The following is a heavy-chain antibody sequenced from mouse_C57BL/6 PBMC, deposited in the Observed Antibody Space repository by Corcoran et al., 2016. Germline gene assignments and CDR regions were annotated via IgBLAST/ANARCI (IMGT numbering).Heavy chain of an antibody. CDR3: AKGYYDYDEDFDY. CDR2: INTYSGVP. V-gene: IGHV9-3*01. Sequence: QIQLVQSGPELKKPGETVKISCKASGYTFTTYGMSWVKQAPGKGLKWMGWINTYSGVPTYADDFKGRFAFSLETSASTAYLQINNLKNEDTATYFCAKGYYDYDEDFDYWGQGTTLTVSS. D-gene: IGHD2-4*01. J-gene: IGHJ2*01. CDR1: GYTFTTYG.